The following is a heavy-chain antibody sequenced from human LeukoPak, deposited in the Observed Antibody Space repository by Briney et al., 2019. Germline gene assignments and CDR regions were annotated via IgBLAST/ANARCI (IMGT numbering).Heavy chain of an antibody. V-gene: IGHV1-2*02. D-gene: IGHD3-10*01. Sequence: ASVKVSCKASGYTFTSYDINWVRQATGQGLEWMGWINPNSGGTNYAQKFQGRVTMTRDTSISTAYMELSRLRSDDTAVYYCARPRVRGVNRGLGYWGQGTLVTVSS. J-gene: IGHJ4*02. CDR2: INPNSGGT. CDR3: ARPRVRGVNRGLGY. CDR1: GYTFTSYD.